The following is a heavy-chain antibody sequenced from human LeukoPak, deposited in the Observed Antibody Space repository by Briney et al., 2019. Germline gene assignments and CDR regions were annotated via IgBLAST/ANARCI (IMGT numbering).Heavy chain of an antibody. J-gene: IGHJ4*02. CDR2: IFYSGNT. CDR3: ARLAAISGSDYPDD. CDR1: GVSISSYY. Sequence: SETLSLTCTVSGVSISSYYWSWIRQPPGKGLEWIGYIFYSGNTIYNPSLRSRVTISADTSKNHFSLRLRSVTAADTAVYYCARLAAISGSDYPDDWGQGALVTVSS. V-gene: IGHV4-59*08. D-gene: IGHD1-26*01.